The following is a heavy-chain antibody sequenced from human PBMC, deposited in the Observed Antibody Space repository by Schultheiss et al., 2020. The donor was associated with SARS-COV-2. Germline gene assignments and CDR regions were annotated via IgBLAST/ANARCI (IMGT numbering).Heavy chain of an antibody. V-gene: IGHV1-2*06. CDR3: ARDPFERRPSLDD. CDR2: INPNSGGT. Sequence: ASVKVSCKASGYTFTGYYMHWVRQAPGQGLEWMGRINPNSGGTNYAQKFQARVTMTRETSITTAYMELSGLRSDDTAVYYCARDPFERRPSLDDWGQGTLVTVSS. J-gene: IGHJ4*02. D-gene: IGHD3-16*01. CDR1: GYTFTGYY.